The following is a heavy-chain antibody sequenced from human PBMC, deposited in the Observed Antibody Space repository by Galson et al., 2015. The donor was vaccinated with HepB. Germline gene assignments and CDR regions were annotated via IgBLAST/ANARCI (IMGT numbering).Heavy chain of an antibody. CDR1: GFTFSNAW. CDR3: TTVYGSWELRPPADDY. V-gene: IGHV3-15*01. Sequence: SLRLSCAASGFTFSNAWMSWVRQAPGKGLEWVGRIKSKTDGGTTDYAAPVKGRFTISRDDSKNTLYLQMNSLKTEDTAVYYCTTVYGSWELRPPADDYWGQGTLVTVSS. J-gene: IGHJ4*02. D-gene: IGHD1-26*01. CDR2: IKSKTDGGTT.